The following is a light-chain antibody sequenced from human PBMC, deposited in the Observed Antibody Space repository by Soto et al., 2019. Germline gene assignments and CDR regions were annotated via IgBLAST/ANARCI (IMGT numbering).Light chain of an antibody. V-gene: IGKV3-20*01. Sequence: EMVLTQSPGTLSLSPGERATLSCRARQSISSSYLAWYQQKPGQAPRLLIYGASSKATGIPDRFSGSGSGTDFTLTISRLEPEDFVVYYCQQYGSSPPLTFGGGTKVDIK. CDR3: QQYGSSPPLT. J-gene: IGKJ4*01. CDR1: QSISSSY. CDR2: GAS.